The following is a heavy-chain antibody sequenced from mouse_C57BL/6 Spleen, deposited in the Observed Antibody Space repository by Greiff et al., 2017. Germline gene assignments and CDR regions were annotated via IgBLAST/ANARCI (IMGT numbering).Heavy chain of an antibody. Sequence: EVMLVESGGDLVKPGGSLKLSCAASGFTFSSYGLSWVRQTPDKRLEWVATISSGGSYTYYPDSVKGRFTISSDNAKNTLYLQMSSLKSEDTAMYYCARRLDSSGFAWFAYWGQGTLVTVSA. J-gene: IGHJ3*01. D-gene: IGHD3-2*02. V-gene: IGHV5-6*02. CDR1: GFTFSSYG. CDR3: ARRLDSSGFAWFAY. CDR2: ISSGGSYT.